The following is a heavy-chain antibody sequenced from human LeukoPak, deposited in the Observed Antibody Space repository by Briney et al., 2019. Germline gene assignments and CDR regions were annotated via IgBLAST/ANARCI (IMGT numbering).Heavy chain of an antibody. Sequence: SETLSLSCTVSGGSISSSSYYWGWIREPPGKGLEWIGSIYYSGSTYYNPSLKSRVTISVDTSKNQFSLNLSSVTAADTAVYYCARLYYDSSGYYQICYFDYWGQGTLVTVSS. CDR3: ARLYYDSSGYYQICYFDY. V-gene: IGHV4-39*01. CDR2: IYYSGST. D-gene: IGHD3-22*01. J-gene: IGHJ4*02. CDR1: GGSISSSSYY.